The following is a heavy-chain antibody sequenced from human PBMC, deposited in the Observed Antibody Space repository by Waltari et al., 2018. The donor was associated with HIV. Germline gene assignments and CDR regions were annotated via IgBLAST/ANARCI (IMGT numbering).Heavy chain of an antibody. Sequence: QVQLVQSGAEVKKPGASVKVSCKTSGYTFSSHDINWVRQATGQALEWMGWMNPNSGNTGYAQKFQGRVTMTRNMSMNTAYMELNSLTSDDTAVYYCGRPIVVAGTTRLAAMDVWGQGTTVIVSS. J-gene: IGHJ6*01. CDR2: MNPNSGNT. CDR1: GYTFSSHD. CDR3: GRPIVVAGTTRLAAMDV. D-gene: IGHD6-19*01. V-gene: IGHV1-8*01.